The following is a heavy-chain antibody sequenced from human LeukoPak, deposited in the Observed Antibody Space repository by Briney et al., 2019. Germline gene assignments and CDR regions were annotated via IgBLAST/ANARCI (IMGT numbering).Heavy chain of an antibody. V-gene: IGHV4-30-4*01. CDR3: ARVCHYDILTGQYYYYGMDV. Sequence: PSQTLSLSCTVSGGSISSGDYYWSWIRQPPGKGLEWSGYVYYGGSTYYNPSLKSRVTISVDTSKNQFSLKLSSVTAADTAVYYCARVCHYDILTGQYYYYGMDVWGKGTTVTVSS. CDR1: GGSISSGDYY. D-gene: IGHD3-9*01. J-gene: IGHJ6*04. CDR2: VYYGGST.